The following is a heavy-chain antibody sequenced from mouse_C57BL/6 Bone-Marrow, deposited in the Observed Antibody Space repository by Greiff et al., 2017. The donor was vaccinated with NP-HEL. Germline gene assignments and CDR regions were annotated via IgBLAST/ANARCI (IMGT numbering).Heavy chain of an antibody. CDR3: ARSLWFTGAY. CDR2: INPNNGGT. V-gene: IGHV1-26*01. J-gene: IGHJ3*01. D-gene: IGHD2-2*01. Sequence: EVQLQQSGPELVKPGASVKISCKASGYTFTDYYMNWVKQSHGKSLEWIGDINPNNGGTSYNQKFKGKATLTVDKSSSTAYMELRSLTSEDSAVYYCARSLWFTGAYWGQGTLVTVSA. CDR1: GYTFTDYY.